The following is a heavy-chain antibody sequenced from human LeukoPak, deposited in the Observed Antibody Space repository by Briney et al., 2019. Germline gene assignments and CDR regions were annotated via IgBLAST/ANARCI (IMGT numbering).Heavy chain of an antibody. V-gene: IGHV1-69*13. CDR2: IIPIFGTA. Sequence: GASVKVSCTASGGTFSSYAISWVRQAPGQGLEWMGGIIPIFGTANYAQKFQGRVTITADESTSTAYMELSSLRSEDTAVYYCATPDRLIAAAGTHYYYGMDVWGQGTTVTVSS. CDR1: GGTFSSYA. CDR3: ATPDRLIAAAGTHYYYGMDV. D-gene: IGHD6-13*01. J-gene: IGHJ6*02.